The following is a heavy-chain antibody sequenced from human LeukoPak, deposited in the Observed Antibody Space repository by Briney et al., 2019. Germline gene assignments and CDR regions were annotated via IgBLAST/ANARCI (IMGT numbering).Heavy chain of an antibody. CDR2: INSGGST. V-gene: IGHV3-66*01. D-gene: IGHD3-22*01. CDR1: GFTVRSNY. J-gene: IGHJ6*02. CDR3: ARLLDYDSSFMDV. Sequence: GGSLRLSCAASGFTVRSNYMSWVRQAPGKGREWVSVINSGGSTYYADSVKGRFTISRDNSKNTLYLQMNSLRAEDTAVYYCARLLDYDSSFMDVWGQGTTVTASS.